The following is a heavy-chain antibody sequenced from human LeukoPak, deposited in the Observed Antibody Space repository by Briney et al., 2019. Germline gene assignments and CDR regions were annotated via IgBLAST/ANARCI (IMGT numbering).Heavy chain of an antibody. V-gene: IGHV4-59*01. CDR1: GCSIKSYY. CDR3: ARGGGKTPPIDY. D-gene: IGHD4-23*01. J-gene: IGHJ4*02. Sequence: PSETLSLTCTVSGCSIKSYYWSWIRQPPGNGLEWIGYIYYSGSTTYNPSLESRVTISVDTSKNQFSLKLSSVTAADTAVYYCARGGGKTPPIDYWGQGTLVTVSS. CDR2: IYYSGST.